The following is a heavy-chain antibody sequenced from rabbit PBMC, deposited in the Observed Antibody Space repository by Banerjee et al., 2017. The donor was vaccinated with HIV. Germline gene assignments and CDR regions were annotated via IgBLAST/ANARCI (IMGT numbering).Heavy chain of an antibody. V-gene: IGHV1S45*01. CDR1: GISFSSSYY. D-gene: IGHD6-1*01. CDR2: IETVSGTT. J-gene: IGHJ3*01. Sequence: QEQLVESGGGLVTLGGSLKLTCKASGISFSSSYYMCWIRQAPGKGLEWIGYIETVSGTTHYATWAKGRFTISKTSSTTVTLQMTSLTAADTATYFCTRGDNGDGYSKFWGQGTLVTVS. CDR3: TRGDNGDGYSKF.